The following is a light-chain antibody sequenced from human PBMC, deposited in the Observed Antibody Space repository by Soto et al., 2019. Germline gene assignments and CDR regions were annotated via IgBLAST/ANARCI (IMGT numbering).Light chain of an antibody. J-gene: IGLJ1*01. CDR1: SSDVGGYNY. CDR3: CSYTSSTIYV. CDR2: DVG. V-gene: IGLV2-14*03. Sequence: QSVLTQPASVSGSPGQSITISCTGTSSDVGGYNYVSWYQQHPGKAPKLMIYDVGNRPSGVSNRFSGSKSGNTASLTISWLQAEDEADYYCCSYTSSTIYVFGTGTKVTVL.